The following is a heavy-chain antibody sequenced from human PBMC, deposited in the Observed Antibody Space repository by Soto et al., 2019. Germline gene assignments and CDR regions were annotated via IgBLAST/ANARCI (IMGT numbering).Heavy chain of an antibody. CDR3: AKVFYYGSGSYFYDY. CDR2: ISGSGGST. V-gene: IGHV3-23*01. J-gene: IGHJ4*02. D-gene: IGHD3-10*01. CDR1: GFTLISDA. Sequence: GGALRLSWAASGFTLISDAMSWVRQAPGKGLEWVSAISGSGGSTYYADSVKGRFTISRDNSKNTLYLQMNSLRAEDTAVYYCAKVFYYGSGSYFYDYWGQGTLVTVSS.